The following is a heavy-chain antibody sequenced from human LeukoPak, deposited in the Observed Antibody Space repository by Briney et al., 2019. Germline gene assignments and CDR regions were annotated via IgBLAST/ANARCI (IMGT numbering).Heavy chain of an antibody. CDR3: ARVLIGYCSGGSCYGGDY. D-gene: IGHD2-15*01. J-gene: IGHJ4*02. CDR2: INPNSGGT. Sequence: ASVKVSCKASGYTFTGYYMHWVRQAPGQGLEWMGWINPNSGGTNYAQKFQGRVTMTRDTSISTAYMELSRLRSDDTAVYYCARVLIGYCSGGSCYGGDYWGQGTLVTVSS. V-gene: IGHV1-2*02. CDR1: GYTFTGYY.